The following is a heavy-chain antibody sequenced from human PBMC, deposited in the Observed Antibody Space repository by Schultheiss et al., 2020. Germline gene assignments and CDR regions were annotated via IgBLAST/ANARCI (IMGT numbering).Heavy chain of an antibody. D-gene: IGHD3-10*01. J-gene: IGHJ5*02. Sequence: SETLSLTCTVSGGSISSSSYYWGWIRQPPGKGLEWIGSIYYSGSTYYNPSLKSRVTISVDTSKNQFSLKLSSVTAADTAVYYCAREWGVQGVILYNWFDPWGQGTLVTVSS. CDR3: AREWGVQGVILYNWFDP. CDR2: IYYSGST. V-gene: IGHV4-39*02. CDR1: GGSISSSSYY.